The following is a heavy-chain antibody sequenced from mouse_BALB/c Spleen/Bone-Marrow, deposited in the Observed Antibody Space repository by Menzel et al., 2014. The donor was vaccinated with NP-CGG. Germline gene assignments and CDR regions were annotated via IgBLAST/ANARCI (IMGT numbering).Heavy chain of an antibody. Sequence: VQLQESGAELARPGASVEMSCKASGYTSTSYTMHWVKQRPGQGLEWIGYINPSRGYTNYNQKFKDKATLTADKSSSTAYMQLSSLTSEDSVVYYCARSYYDYDRAWFAYWGQGTLVTVSA. D-gene: IGHD2-4*01. V-gene: IGHV1-4*01. CDR3: ARSYYDYDRAWFAY. J-gene: IGHJ3*01. CDR1: GYTSTSYT. CDR2: INPSRGYT.